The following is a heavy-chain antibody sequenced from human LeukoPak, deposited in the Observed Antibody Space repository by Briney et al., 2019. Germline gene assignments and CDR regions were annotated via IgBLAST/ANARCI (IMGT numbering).Heavy chain of an antibody. V-gene: IGHV4-59*01. CDR2: IYYSGST. J-gene: IGHJ6*04. CDR3: ARDKDYGDYPYYYYGMDV. CDR1: GGSISSYY. Sequence: SETLSLTCTVSGGSISSYYWSWIRRPPGKGLEWIGYIYYSGSTNYNPSLKSRVTISVDTSKNQFSLKLSSVTAAATAVYYCARDKDYGDYPYYYYGMDVWGKGTTVTVSS. D-gene: IGHD4-17*01.